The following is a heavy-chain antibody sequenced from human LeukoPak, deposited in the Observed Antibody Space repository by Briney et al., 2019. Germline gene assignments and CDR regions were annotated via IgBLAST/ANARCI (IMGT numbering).Heavy chain of an antibody. CDR1: RFPFIHYY. Sequence: GGSLLLYCAASRFPFIHYYLSWIRPAPGKGLEWVSYISSSGSTIYYADSVKGRFTMSRDNAKNSRYLQMNSLRAEDTAIYYCAREDCSGLDYWGQGTLVTVSS. CDR3: AREDCSGLDY. CDR2: ISSSGSTI. D-gene: IGHD6-19*01. J-gene: IGHJ4*02. V-gene: IGHV3-11*04.